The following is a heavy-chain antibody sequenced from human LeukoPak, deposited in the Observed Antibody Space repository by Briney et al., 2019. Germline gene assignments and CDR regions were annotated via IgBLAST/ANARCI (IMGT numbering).Heavy chain of an antibody. CDR2: IYTSGST. Sequence: SQTLSLTCTVSGGSISSGSYYWSWIRQPAGKGLEWIGRIYTSGSTNYNPSLKSRVTISVDTSKNQFSLKLSSVTAADTAVYYCARGYNDLYSGYEPYYYGMDVWGQGTTVTVSS. D-gene: IGHD5-12*01. J-gene: IGHJ6*02. V-gene: IGHV4-61*02. CDR1: GGSISSGSYY. CDR3: ARGYNDLYSGYEPYYYGMDV.